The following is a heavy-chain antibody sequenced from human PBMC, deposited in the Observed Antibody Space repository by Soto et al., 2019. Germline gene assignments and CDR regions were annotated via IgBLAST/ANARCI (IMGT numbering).Heavy chain of an antibody. CDR1: GGTFSSYA. Sequence: QVQLVQSGAEVKKPGSSVKVSCKASGGTFSSYAISWVRQAPGQGLEWMGGIIPIFGTANYAQKFQGRVTITADESTSTAYMELSSLRSEDTAVYYCATPTNAYGDYGIWFDPWGQGTLVTVSS. CDR2: IIPIFGTA. D-gene: IGHD4-17*01. CDR3: ATPTNAYGDYGIWFDP. V-gene: IGHV1-69*01. J-gene: IGHJ5*02.